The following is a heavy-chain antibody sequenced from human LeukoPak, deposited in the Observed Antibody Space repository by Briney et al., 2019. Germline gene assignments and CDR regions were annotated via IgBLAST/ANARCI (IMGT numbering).Heavy chain of an antibody. V-gene: IGHV3-9*01. J-gene: IGHJ4*02. CDR2: ISWNSGSI. Sequence: GWSLRLSCAASGFTFDDYAMHWVRQAPGKGLEWVSGISWNSGSIGYADSVKGRFTISRDNAKNSLYLQMNSLRAEGTALYYCAKGYSSSSGGLFDYWGQGTLVTVSS. CDR3: AKGYSSSSGGLFDY. D-gene: IGHD6-6*01. CDR1: GFTFDDYA.